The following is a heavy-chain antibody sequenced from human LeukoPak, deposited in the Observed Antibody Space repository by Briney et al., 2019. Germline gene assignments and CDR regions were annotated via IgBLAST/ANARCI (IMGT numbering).Heavy chain of an antibody. Sequence: SETLSLTCTVSGGSISSSSYYWDWIRQPPGKGLEWIGSIYYSGSTYYNPSLRSRVTISVDTSKNQFSLKLSSVTAADTAVYYCAKSNSSGYYSNFDYWGQGTLVTVSS. CDR3: AKSNSSGYYSNFDY. CDR2: IYYSGST. V-gene: IGHV4-39*01. D-gene: IGHD3-22*01. J-gene: IGHJ4*02. CDR1: GGSISSSSYY.